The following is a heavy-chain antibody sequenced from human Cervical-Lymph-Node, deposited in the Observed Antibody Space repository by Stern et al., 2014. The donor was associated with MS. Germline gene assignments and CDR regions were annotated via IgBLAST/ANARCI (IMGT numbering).Heavy chain of an antibody. CDR3: ATDGGGYEVL. Sequence: VQLLQSGAEVKKPGSSVKVSCKTSGDTFSNYAFSWVRQAPGRGLEWMGGIIPIFGTTNYAQKFQGRVTITADKSTTTAYMELSSLRSEDTAVYFCATDGGGYEVLWGRGTLVTVSS. D-gene: IGHD5-12*01. V-gene: IGHV1-69*06. CDR2: IIPIFGTT. CDR1: GDTFSNYA. J-gene: IGHJ2*01.